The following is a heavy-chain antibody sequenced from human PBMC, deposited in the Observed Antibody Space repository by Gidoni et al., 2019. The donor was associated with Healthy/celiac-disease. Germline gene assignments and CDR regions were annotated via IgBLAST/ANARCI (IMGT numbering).Heavy chain of an antibody. J-gene: IGHJ4*02. V-gene: IGHV3-21*01. D-gene: IGHD2-15*01. CDR1: GFTFSIYS. CDR2: ISSSSSDI. Sequence: EVQLVESGGGLVKPGGSMRLSCAASGFTFSIYSMNWVRQAPGKGLEWVSSISSSSSDIYYADSVKGRFTISRDNAKNSLYLQMNSLRAEDTAVYYCARDSGYCSGGSCYSGAFDYWGQGTLVTVSS. CDR3: ARDSGYCSGGSCYSGAFDY.